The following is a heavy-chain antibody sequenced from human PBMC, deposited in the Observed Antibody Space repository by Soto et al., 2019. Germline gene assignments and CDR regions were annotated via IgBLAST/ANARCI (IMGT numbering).Heavy chain of an antibody. Sequence: PGGSLRLSCAASGFTFSSYAMHWVRQAPGKGLEWVAVISYDGSNKYYADSVKGRFTISRDNSKNTLYLQMNSLRAEDTAVYYCARAGSSYVRKELDYWGQGTLVTVSS. V-gene: IGHV3-30-3*01. CDR1: GFTFSSYA. J-gene: IGHJ4*02. D-gene: IGHD2-15*01. CDR3: ARAGSSYVRKELDY. CDR2: ISYDGSNK.